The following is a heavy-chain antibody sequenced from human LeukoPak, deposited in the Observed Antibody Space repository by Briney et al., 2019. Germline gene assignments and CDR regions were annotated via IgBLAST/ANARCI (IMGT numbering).Heavy chain of an antibody. V-gene: IGHV3-30-3*01. D-gene: IGHD3-22*01. Sequence: GGSLRLSCAASGFTFSTYAMHWVRQAPGKGLEWVAVISNDAYNKYYADSVKGRFTISRDNSKNTLYLQMISLRAEDTAVYYCGGRYYYDSSTYYPLNYWGQGTLVTVSS. J-gene: IGHJ4*02. CDR2: ISNDAYNK. CDR3: GGRYYYDSSTYYPLNY. CDR1: GFTFSTYA.